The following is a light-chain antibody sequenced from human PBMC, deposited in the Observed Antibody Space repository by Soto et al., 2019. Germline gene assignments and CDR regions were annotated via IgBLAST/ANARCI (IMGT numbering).Light chain of an antibody. Sequence: EIGLSQSPATLSASHGERATLSCISSQSVSSNLAWYQQKPGQAPRLLIYGASTRASGIPARFSGSGSGTEFTLTISSLQSGDFAVYYCQQYAGCPRTFGQGTKVDIK. V-gene: IGKV3-15*01. CDR3: QQYAGCPRT. J-gene: IGKJ1*01. CDR2: GAS. CDR1: QSVSSN.